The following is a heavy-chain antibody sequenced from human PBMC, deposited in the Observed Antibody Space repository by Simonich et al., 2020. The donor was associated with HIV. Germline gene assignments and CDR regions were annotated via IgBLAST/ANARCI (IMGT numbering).Heavy chain of an antibody. Sequence: QVQLQQWGAGLLKPSETLSLTCAVYGGSFSGYYWSRIRQPPGKGLEWIGEINHSGNTNNTPSLKSRVTISVDTSKNQFSLKLSSVTAADTAVYYCAREFVYYGSGLSPSWFDPWGQGTLVTVSS. D-gene: IGHD3-10*01. CDR1: GGSFSGYY. J-gene: IGHJ5*02. CDR3: AREFVYYGSGLSPSWFDP. CDR2: INHSGNT. V-gene: IGHV4-34*01.